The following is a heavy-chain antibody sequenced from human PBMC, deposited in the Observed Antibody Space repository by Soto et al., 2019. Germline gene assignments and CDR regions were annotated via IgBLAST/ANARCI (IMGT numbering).Heavy chain of an antibody. CDR3: ARVTPGNNLYYFSGLDF. V-gene: IGHV3-30*09. D-gene: IGHD1-1*01. CDR1: GFTFSSYT. CDR2: ISYDGSNK. Sequence: LRLSCAASGFTFSSYTMHWVRQAPGKGLEWVAVISYDGSNKYYADSVKGRFAISRDSSKNTLYLQMNTLRPEDTGLYYCARVTPGNNLYYFSGLDFWGQGTSVTVS. J-gene: IGHJ6*02.